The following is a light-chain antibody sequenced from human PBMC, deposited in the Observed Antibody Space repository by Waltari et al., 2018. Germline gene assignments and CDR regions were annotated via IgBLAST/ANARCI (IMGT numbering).Light chain of an antibody. J-gene: IGLJ3*02. Sequence: QSVLTQPPSVSGAPGQTVTISCTGSNSNIGAGYDVHWYQRLPGMVPRLLIYGDTNRPSGVPDRFSGSKSGTSGSLAITGLQAEDEADYYCQSFDSSLSGYWVFGGGTKLTVL. CDR2: GDT. CDR3: QSFDSSLSGYWV. CDR1: NSNIGAGYD. V-gene: IGLV1-40*01.